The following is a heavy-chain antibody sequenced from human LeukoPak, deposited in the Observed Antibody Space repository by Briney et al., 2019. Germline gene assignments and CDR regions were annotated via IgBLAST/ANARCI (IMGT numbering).Heavy chain of an antibody. J-gene: IGHJ4*02. Sequence: PGGSLRLSCAASGFTFSSYSMNWVRQAPGKGLEWVSCISSSSSYIYYADSVKGRFTISRDNAKNSLYLQMNSLRVEDTAVYYCARAHNWKYGTFDYWGQGTLVTVSS. D-gene: IGHD1-7*01. CDR1: GFTFSSYS. V-gene: IGHV3-21*01. CDR2: ISSSSSYI. CDR3: ARAHNWKYGTFDY.